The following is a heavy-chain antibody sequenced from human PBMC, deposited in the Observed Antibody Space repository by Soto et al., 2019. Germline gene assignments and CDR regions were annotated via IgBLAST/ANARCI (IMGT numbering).Heavy chain of an antibody. Sequence: PGGSLRLSCAASGFTFSSYGMHWVRQAPGKGLEWVAVISYDGSNKYYADSVKGRFTISRDNSKNTLYLQMNSLRAEDTAVYYCAKDGDEGSYHYYYGMDVWGQGTTVTVSS. J-gene: IGHJ6*02. V-gene: IGHV3-30*18. CDR2: ISYDGSNK. CDR1: GFTFSSYG. CDR3: AKDGDEGSYHYYYGMDV. D-gene: IGHD2-21*02.